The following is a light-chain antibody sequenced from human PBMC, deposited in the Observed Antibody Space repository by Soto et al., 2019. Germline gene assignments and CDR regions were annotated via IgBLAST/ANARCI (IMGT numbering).Light chain of an antibody. CDR2: GEX. CDR3: QQYGRTATST. CDR1: QSVTKNN. Sequence: IVLTQSACTLSLSPGERATLSCRASQSVTKNNLKWYQQKPGQAPGLLXXGEXIRATGIPERFSGSGSERDFTLTISSMQPEDFALYYCQQYGRTATSTFGQGTQVEIK. V-gene: IGKV3-20*01. J-gene: IGKJ5*01.